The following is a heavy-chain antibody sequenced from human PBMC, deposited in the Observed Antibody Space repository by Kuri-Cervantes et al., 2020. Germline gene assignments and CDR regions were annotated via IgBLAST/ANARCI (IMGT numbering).Heavy chain of an antibody. J-gene: IGHJ5*02. CDR2: IWYDGSNK. CDR3: AGGYSYGYFFGHQSA. Sequence: GESLKISCAASGFTFSSYGMHWVRQAPGKGLEWVAVIWYDGSNKYYADSVKGRFTISRDNSKNSLYLQMNSLRAEDTAVYYCAGGYSYGYFFGHQSAWGQGTLVTVSS. V-gene: IGHV3-33*08. CDR1: GFTFSSYG. D-gene: IGHD5-18*01.